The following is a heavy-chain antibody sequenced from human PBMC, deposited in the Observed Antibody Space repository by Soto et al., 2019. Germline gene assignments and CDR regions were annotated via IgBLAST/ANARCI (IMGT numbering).Heavy chain of an antibody. Sequence: QVQLQESGPGLVKPSETLSLTCTVSGGSISSYYWSWIRQPPGKGLEWIGYIYYSGSTNYNPSLKIRGTISVDTSKNQFSLKLSSVTAADTAVYYCARAYCSGGSCYSDYWGQGTLVTVSS. D-gene: IGHD2-15*01. CDR1: GGSISSYY. CDR3: ARAYCSGGSCYSDY. V-gene: IGHV4-59*01. J-gene: IGHJ4*02. CDR2: IYYSGST.